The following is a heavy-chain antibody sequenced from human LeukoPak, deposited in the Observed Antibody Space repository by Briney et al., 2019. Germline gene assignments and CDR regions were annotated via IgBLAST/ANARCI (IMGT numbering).Heavy chain of an antibody. CDR3: ASMLVGELLYDAFDI. Sequence: ASVKVSCKVSGYTLTELSMHWVRQAPGKGLEWMGGFDPEDGETIYAQKFQGRVTMTEDTSTDTAYMELSSLRSEDTAVYCCASMLVGELLYDAFDIWGQGTMVTVSS. D-gene: IGHD3-10*01. J-gene: IGHJ3*02. CDR2: FDPEDGET. V-gene: IGHV1-24*01. CDR1: GYTLTELS.